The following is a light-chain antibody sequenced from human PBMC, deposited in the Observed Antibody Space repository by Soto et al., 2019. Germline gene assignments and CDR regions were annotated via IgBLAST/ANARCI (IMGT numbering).Light chain of an antibody. V-gene: IGKV3-20*01. CDR3: QQYGSSPRM. J-gene: IGKJ1*01. Sequence: EIVLTQSPGTLSLSPGERATLSCRASQSIKSSSLAWYQQRPGQAPRLLIYGASSRATGIPDKFSGSGSGTDFTLTISRLEPEDFAIYYCQQYGSSPRMFGQGTKVDIK. CDR1: QSIKSSS. CDR2: GAS.